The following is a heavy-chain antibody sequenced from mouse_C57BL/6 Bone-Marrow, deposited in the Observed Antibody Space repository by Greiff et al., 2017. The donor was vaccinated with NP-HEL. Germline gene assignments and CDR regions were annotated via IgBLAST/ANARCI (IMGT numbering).Heavy chain of an antibody. CDR3: ARSTGKGWYFDV. V-gene: IGHV5-4*03. CDR2: ISDGGSYT. D-gene: IGHD4-1*02. Sequence: EVMLVESGGGLVKPGGSLKLSCAASGFTFSSYAMSWVRQTPEKRLEWVATISDGGSYTYYPDNVKGRFTISRDNAKNNLYLQMSHLKSEDTAMDYRARSTGKGWYFDVWGTGTTVTVSS. CDR1: GFTFSSYA. J-gene: IGHJ1*03.